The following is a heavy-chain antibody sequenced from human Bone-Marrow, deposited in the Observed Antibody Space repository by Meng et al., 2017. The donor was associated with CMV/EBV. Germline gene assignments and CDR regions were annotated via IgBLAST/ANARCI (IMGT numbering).Heavy chain of an antibody. CDR2: IYWNDDK. CDR3: AHRLSVKGYFDY. CDR1: GFSLSTSGVG. Sequence: TFSGFSLSTSGVGVGWIRQPPGKALEWLALIYWNDDKRYSPSLKSRLTTTKDTSKNQVVLTMTNMDPVDTATYYCAHRLSVKGYFDYWGQGTLVTVSS. D-gene: IGHD3-16*02. V-gene: IGHV2-5*01. J-gene: IGHJ4*02.